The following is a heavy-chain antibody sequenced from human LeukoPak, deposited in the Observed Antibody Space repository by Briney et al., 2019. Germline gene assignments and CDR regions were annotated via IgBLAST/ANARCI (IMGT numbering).Heavy chain of an antibody. Sequence: GASVKVSCKASGYTFTSYGISWVRQAPGQGLEWMGWISAYNGNTNYAQKLQGRVTMTTDTSTSTAYMELRSLRSDDTAVYYCARDLIAVGPHDWFDPWGQGTLVTVSS. CDR1: GYTFTSYG. D-gene: IGHD6-19*01. CDR2: ISAYNGNT. V-gene: IGHV1-18*01. J-gene: IGHJ5*02. CDR3: ARDLIAVGPHDWFDP.